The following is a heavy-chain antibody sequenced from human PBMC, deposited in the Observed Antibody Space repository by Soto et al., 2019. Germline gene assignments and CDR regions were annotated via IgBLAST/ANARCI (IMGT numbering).Heavy chain of an antibody. J-gene: IGHJ4*02. Sequence: EVQLVESGGGLVQPGGSLRLSCAASGFTLSSYSMHWVRQAPGKGLEWVSYISGSGGTIYYADSVKGRLTISRDNAKNSLSVQMNSLRDDDTAVYFCARDTGLRSSGWSYYFDFWGQGTRVTVSS. CDR2: ISGSGGTI. CDR1: GFTLSSYS. CDR3: ARDTGLRSSGWSYYFDF. D-gene: IGHD6-19*01. V-gene: IGHV3-48*02.